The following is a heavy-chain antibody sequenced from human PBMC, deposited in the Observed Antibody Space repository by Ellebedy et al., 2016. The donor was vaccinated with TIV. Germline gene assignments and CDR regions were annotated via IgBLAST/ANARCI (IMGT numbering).Heavy chain of an antibody. J-gene: IGHJ4*02. CDR3: ARRGGGGAVGATFCDY. V-gene: IGHV3-33*01. Sequence: GGSLRLSCVASGFTFSSYGMNWVRQAPGKGLEWVAVIWYDGSNKYYADSVKGRFTISRDNSKNTLYRQMNSLRAEDTAWYYCARRGGGGAVGATFCDYWGQGTLVTVSS. D-gene: IGHD1-26*01. CDR1: GFTFSSYG. CDR2: IWYDGSNK.